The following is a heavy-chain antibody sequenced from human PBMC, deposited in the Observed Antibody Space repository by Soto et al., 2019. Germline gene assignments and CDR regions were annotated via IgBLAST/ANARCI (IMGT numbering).Heavy chain of an antibody. CDR1: GYTFTSYY. V-gene: IGHV1-46*01. J-gene: IGHJ3*02. D-gene: IGHD3-9*01. CDR3: ARGTAQRSILNGPDN. CDR2: INPSGGST. Sequence: GSVKVSCKASGYTFTSYYMHWVRQAPGQGLEWMGIINPSGGSTSYAQKFQGRVTMTRDTSTSTVYMELSSLRSEDTAVYYCARGTAQRSILNGPDNWGQGTMVTVSS.